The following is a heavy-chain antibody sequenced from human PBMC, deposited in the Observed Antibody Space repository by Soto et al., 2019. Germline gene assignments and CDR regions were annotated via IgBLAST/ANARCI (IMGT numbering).Heavy chain of an antibody. CDR2: IVVGSGNT. D-gene: IGHD6-6*01. Sequence: ASVKVSCKASGFTFTSSAVQWVRQARGQRLEWIGWIVVGSGNTNYAQKFQERVTITRDMSKNTAYMELGSLRSVDTAVYYCAADRAARWYYGMDVWGQVTTVTVSS. CDR3: AADRAARWYYGMDV. V-gene: IGHV1-58*01. J-gene: IGHJ6*02. CDR1: GFTFTSSA.